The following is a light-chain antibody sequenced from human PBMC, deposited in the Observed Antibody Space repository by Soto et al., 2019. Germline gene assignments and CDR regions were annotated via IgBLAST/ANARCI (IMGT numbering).Light chain of an antibody. CDR1: RDIRNY. CDR3: QQYDNLPLT. Sequence: DIQMTQSPSSLSASVGDGVTITCKASRDIRNYLNWYQQKPGKAPKLLIYDASYLETGVPSRFGGSGSGTDYTFTISSLQPEDIATYYCQQYDNLPLTFGGGTKVEIE. J-gene: IGKJ4*01. V-gene: IGKV1-33*01. CDR2: DAS.